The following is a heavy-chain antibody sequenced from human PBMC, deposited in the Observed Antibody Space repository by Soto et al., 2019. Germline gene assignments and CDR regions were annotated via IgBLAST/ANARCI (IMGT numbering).Heavy chain of an antibody. V-gene: IGHV3-30-3*01. J-gene: IGHJ6*02. Sequence: GGSLRLSCAASGFTFSSYAMHWVRQAPGKGLGWVAVISYDGSNKYYADSVKGRFTISRDNSKNTLYLQMNSLRAEDTAVYYCARDYYGSGSYYYGMDVWGQGTTVTVSS. CDR2: ISYDGSNK. CDR1: GFTFSSYA. CDR3: ARDYYGSGSYYYGMDV. D-gene: IGHD3-10*01.